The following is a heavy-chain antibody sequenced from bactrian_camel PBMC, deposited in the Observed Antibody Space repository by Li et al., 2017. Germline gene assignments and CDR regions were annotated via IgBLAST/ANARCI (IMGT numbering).Heavy chain of an antibody. J-gene: IGHJ6*01. CDR3: ATDHCSGGYCYTPTTRTAFGF. CDR2: VVSGGHNT. Sequence: HVQLVESGGALVQPGGSLRLSCAASGFTFSSASMHWVRQAPGKGLEWVSLVVSGGHNTYYADSVKGRFTISRDNAKNTVFLQMNSPKSEDTALYYCATDHCSGGYCYTPTTRTAFGFFGQGTQVTVS. D-gene: IGHD2*01. V-gene: IGHV3S1*01. CDR1: GFTFSSAS.